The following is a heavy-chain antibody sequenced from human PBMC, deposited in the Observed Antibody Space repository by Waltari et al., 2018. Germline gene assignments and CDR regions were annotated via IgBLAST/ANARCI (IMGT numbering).Heavy chain of an antibody. CDR1: GFTFNRHW. Sequence: EVQLVESGGGLVQPGGSLRVSCAASGFTFNRHWMSWVRQAPGKGLDWVANIKEDGRENHDADSVKGRFTISRDNAKNSLFLQMNSLRVEDTAVYYCAGDLVAAMNYWGQGTLVTVSS. V-gene: IGHV3-7*01. D-gene: IGHD5-18*01. CDR3: AGDLVAAMNY. J-gene: IGHJ4*02. CDR2: IKEDGREN.